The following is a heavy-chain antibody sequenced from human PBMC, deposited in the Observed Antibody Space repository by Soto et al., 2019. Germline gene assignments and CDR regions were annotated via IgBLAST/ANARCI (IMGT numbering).Heavy chain of an antibody. Sequence: ASVKVSYKASGYTFTSYGISWVRQAPGQGLEWMGWICPYNGNTDYVDNLQGRVTMTTDTSTSTAYMELRSLRSDDTAVYYCARVLLTGWYSYIAMDVWGQGTTVTVSS. CDR2: ICPYNGNT. D-gene: IGHD3-9*01. CDR3: ARVLLTGWYSYIAMDV. J-gene: IGHJ6*02. V-gene: IGHV1-18*01. CDR1: GYTFTSYG.